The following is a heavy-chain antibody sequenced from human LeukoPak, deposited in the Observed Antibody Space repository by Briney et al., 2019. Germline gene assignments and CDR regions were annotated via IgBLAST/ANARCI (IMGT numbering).Heavy chain of an antibody. J-gene: IGHJ3*02. CDR1: GFTFSSYA. D-gene: IGHD1-26*01. Sequence: GGSLRLSCAASGFTFSSYAMSWVRQAPGKGLEWVSVIYSGGSTYYADSVKGRFTISRDNSKNKLYLQMNSLRAEDTAVYYCARLGPARRELPHDAFDIWGQGTMVTVSS. V-gene: IGHV3-66*04. CDR3: ARLGPARRELPHDAFDI. CDR2: IYSGGST.